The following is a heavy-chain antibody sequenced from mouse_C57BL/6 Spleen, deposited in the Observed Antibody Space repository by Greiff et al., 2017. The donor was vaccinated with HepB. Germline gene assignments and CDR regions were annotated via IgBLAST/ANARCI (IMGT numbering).Heavy chain of an antibody. CDR3: ARGVDYGSSNWYFDV. CDR1: GYTFTSYW. J-gene: IGHJ1*03. CDR2: INPSSGYT. Sequence: VQRVESGAELAKPGASVKLSCKASGYTFTSYWMHWVKQRPGQGLEWIGYINPSSGYTKYNQKFKDKATLTADKSSSTAYMQLSSLTYEDSAVYCCARGVDYGSSNWYFDVWGTGTTVTVSS. D-gene: IGHD1-1*01. V-gene: IGHV1-7*01.